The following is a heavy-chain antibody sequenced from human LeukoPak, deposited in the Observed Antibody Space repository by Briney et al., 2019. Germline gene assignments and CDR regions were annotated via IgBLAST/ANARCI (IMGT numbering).Heavy chain of an antibody. J-gene: IGHJ4*02. Sequence: GGSLRLSCSASGFTFSSYAMHWVRQAPGKGLEYVSAISSNGGSTYYADSVKGRFTISRDNSKNTLYLQMSSLRAEDTAVYYCLKHRRGYSGYPDYCGQGTLVTVSS. CDR1: GFTFSSYA. CDR3: LKHRRGYSGYPDY. V-gene: IGHV3-64D*09. D-gene: IGHD5-12*01. CDR2: ISSNGGST.